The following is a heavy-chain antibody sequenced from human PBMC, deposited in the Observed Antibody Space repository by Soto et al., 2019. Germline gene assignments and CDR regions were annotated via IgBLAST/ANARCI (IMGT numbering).Heavy chain of an antibody. D-gene: IGHD3-3*01. CDR2: LKSDGSGT. CDR1: GFTFSSYW. Sequence: EVQLVESGGGLVQPGGSLRLSCAASGFTFSSYWMHWVRQAPGKGLVWVSRLKSDGSGTTYADSVKGRLTISRDNAKNPRERQMDSLRAGVTAVYYCVRGDGDYDDGNGYLGRHWGQGALVTVSS. CDR3: VRGDGDYDDGNGYLGRH. J-gene: IGHJ4*02. V-gene: IGHV3-74*01.